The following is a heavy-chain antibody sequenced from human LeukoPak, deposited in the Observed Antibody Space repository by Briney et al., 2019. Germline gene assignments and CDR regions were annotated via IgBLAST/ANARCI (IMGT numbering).Heavy chain of an antibody. J-gene: IGHJ4*02. CDR2: IYYSGST. Sequence: NPSETLSLTCTVSGGSISSYYWSWIRQPPGKELEWIGYIYYSGSTNYNPSPKSRVTISVDTSKNQFSLKLSSVTAADTAVYYCASARYYYDSSGYRDWGQGTLVTVSS. D-gene: IGHD3-22*01. CDR3: ASARYYYDSSGYRD. V-gene: IGHV4-59*01. CDR1: GGSISSYY.